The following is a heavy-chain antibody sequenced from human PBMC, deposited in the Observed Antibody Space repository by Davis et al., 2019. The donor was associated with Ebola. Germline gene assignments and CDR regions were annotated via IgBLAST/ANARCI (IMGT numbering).Heavy chain of an antibody. CDR3: ARGRAYCGGDCCSDFGY. Sequence: GESLKISCAASGFTFSSYELNWVRQAPGKGLEWVSYISSSGNTIYYADSVKGRFTISRDNAKNSLYLQMNSLRVEDTAVYYCARGRAYCGGDCCSDFGYWGQGTLVTVSS. CDR2: ISSSGNTI. V-gene: IGHV3-48*03. D-gene: IGHD2-21*02. J-gene: IGHJ4*02. CDR1: GFTFSSYE.